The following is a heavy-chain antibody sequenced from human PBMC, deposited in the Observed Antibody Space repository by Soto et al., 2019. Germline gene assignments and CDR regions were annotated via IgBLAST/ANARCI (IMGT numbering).Heavy chain of an antibody. CDR1: GVTFSTYG. CDR2: IWYDGSQK. CDR3: EGRDDPLHI. J-gene: IGHJ3*02. Sequence: QVQLVESGGGVVQPERSLRLSCAASGVTFSTYGIPWVRQAPGKGLEWVAVIWYDGSQKYYADSVRGRFTISRDNSKTTVYLQMNRLRAEDTAVYYCEGRDDPLHIWGQGTMVTVS. V-gene: IGHV3-33*01.